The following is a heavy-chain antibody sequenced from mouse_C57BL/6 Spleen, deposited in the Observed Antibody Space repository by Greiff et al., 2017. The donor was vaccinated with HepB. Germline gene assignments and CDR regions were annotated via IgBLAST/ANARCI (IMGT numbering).Heavy chain of an antibody. J-gene: IGHJ2*01. CDR2: INPNNGGT. D-gene: IGHD1-1*02. CDR1: GYTFTDYY. Sequence: EVQLQQSGPELVKPGASVKISCKASGYTFTDYYMNWVKQSHGKSLEWIGDINPNNGGTSYNQKFKGKATLTVDKSSSTAYMELRSLTSEDSAVYYCARRWRSLFDYWGQGTTLTVSS. CDR3: ARRWRSLFDY. V-gene: IGHV1-26*01.